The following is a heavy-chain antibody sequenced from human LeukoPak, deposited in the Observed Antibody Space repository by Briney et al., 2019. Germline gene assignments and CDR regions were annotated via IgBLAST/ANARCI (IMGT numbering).Heavy chain of an antibody. J-gene: IGHJ5*02. CDR2: IYTSGST. Sequence: SETLSLTCTVSGGSISYYYWSWIRQPPGKGLEWIGYIYTSGSTKYNPSLKSRVTISVDTSKNQFSLKLSSVTAADTAVYYCARGGGYQNWFDPWGQGTLVTVSS. CDR1: GGSISYYY. V-gene: IGHV4-4*09. D-gene: IGHD3-22*01. CDR3: ARGGGYQNWFDP.